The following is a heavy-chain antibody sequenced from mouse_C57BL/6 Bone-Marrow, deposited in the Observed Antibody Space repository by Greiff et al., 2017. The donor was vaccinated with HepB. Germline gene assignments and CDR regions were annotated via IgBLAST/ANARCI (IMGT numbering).Heavy chain of an antibody. D-gene: IGHD5-1-1*01. CDR2: IDPSDSYT. CDR1: GYTFTSYW. CDR3: ARSEYTSYYFDD. Sequence: VQLQQPGAELVMPGASVKLSCKASGYTFTSYWMHWVKQRPGQGLEWIGEIDPSDSYTNYNQKFKGKSTLTVDKSSSTAYMQLSSLTSEDSAVYYCARSEYTSYYFDDWGQGTTLTVSS. V-gene: IGHV1-69*01. J-gene: IGHJ2*01.